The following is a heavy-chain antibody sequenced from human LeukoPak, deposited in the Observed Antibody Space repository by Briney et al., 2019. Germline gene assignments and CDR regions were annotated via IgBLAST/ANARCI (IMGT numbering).Heavy chain of an antibody. CDR3: ARGVITSNWFDP. Sequence: ASVKVSCKASGYTFTSYDINWVRQATGQGLEWMGWMNPNSGNTGCAQKFQGRVTMTRNTSISTAYMELSSLRSEDTAVYYCARGVITSNWFDPWGQGTLVTVSS. D-gene: IGHD3-16*01. CDR1: GYTFTSYD. CDR2: MNPNSGNT. J-gene: IGHJ5*02. V-gene: IGHV1-8*01.